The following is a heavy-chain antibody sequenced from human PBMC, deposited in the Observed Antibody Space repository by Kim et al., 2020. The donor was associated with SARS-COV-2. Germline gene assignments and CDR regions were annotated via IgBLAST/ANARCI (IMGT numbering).Heavy chain of an antibody. CDR2: IIPSVGTP. J-gene: IGHJ6*02. V-gene: IGHV1-69*13. Sequence: SVKVSCEASGDTFSNHGVCWVRQAPGQGLEWMGGIIPSVGTPNYAQKFQRRLTISADEFTTTVFMELSSLTSEDTAVYYCARDTLAATEQDGMDVWGQGTTVIVSS. D-gene: IGHD6-13*01. CDR1: GDTFSNHG. CDR3: ARDTLAATEQDGMDV.